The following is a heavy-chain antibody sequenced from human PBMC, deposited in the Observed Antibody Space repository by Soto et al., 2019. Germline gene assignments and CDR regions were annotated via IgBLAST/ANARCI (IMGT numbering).Heavy chain of an antibody. CDR3: ARGYSSVGAY. J-gene: IGHJ4*02. D-gene: IGHD2-21*01. CDR1: GASISNYY. V-gene: IGHV4-59*12. Sequence: SETLSLTCTVSGASISNYYWSWIRQSPGKGLEWIGEINHSGSTNYNPSLKNRVTILVDTSKKQFSPKLSSVTAADTATYYCARGYSSVGAYWGQGTPVTVSS. CDR2: INHSGST.